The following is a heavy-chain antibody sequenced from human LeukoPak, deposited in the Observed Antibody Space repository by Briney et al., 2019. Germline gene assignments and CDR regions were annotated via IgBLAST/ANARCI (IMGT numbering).Heavy chain of an antibody. CDR3: ARARITMIGVRDAFDI. V-gene: IGHV4-4*02. CDR2: IYHSGST. Sequence: SETLSLTCAVSGGSISSSNWWSWVRQPPGKGLEWIGEIYHSGSTNYNPSLKSRVTITVDKSKNQFSLKLSSVTAADTAVYYCARARITMIGVRDAFDIWGQGTMVTVSS. J-gene: IGHJ3*02. D-gene: IGHD3-22*01. CDR1: GGSISSSNW.